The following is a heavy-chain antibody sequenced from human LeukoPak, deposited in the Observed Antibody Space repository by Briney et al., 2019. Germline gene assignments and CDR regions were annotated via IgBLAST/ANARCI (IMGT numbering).Heavy chain of an antibody. Sequence: QPGGSLTLSCAASTFTVSKSYIICAPHAPGNGLEWLSSIIGDGGNTDYADSVKGRFTISRDMSKNMVYLQMKSLGAEDTALYYCAKDMEFWAAAGTALNWGQGTLVTVSS. CDR3: AKDMEFWAAAGTALN. CDR1: TFTVSKSY. V-gene: IGHV3-23*01. D-gene: IGHD6-13*01. J-gene: IGHJ4*02. CDR2: IIGDGGNT.